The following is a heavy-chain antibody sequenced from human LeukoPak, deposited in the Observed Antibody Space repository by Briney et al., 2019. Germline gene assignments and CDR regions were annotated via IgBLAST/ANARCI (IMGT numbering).Heavy chain of an antibody. D-gene: IGHD6-13*01. CDR1: RFTFSSYA. CDR3: AREIGVAAAGDY. V-gene: IGHV3-30-3*01. J-gene: IGHJ4*02. CDR2: ISYDGSNK. Sequence: GGSLRLSCAASRFTFSSYAMHWVRQAPGKGLEWVAVISYDGSNKYYADSVKGRFTISRDNSKNTLYLQMNSLRAEDTAVYYCAREIGVAAAGDYWGQGTLVTVSS.